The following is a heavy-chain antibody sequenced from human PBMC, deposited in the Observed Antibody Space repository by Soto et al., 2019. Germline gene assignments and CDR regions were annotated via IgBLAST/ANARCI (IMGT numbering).Heavy chain of an antibody. J-gene: IGHJ5*02. V-gene: IGHV1-46*01. Sequence: ASVKVSCKASGYTFTSYYMHWVRQAPGQGLEWMGIINPSGGSTSCAQKFQGRVTMTRDTSTSTVYMELSSLRSEDTAVYYCARVRSRLEEGYYDSSGYPWGQGTLVTVSS. CDR1: GYTFTSYY. CDR2: INPSGGST. CDR3: ARVRSRLEEGYYDSSGYP. D-gene: IGHD3-22*01.